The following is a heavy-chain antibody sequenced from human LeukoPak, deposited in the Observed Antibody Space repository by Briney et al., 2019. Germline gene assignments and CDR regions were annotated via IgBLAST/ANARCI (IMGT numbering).Heavy chain of an antibody. V-gene: IGHV4-4*07. Sequence: KPSETLSLTCTVSGGSISSYYWSWIRQPAGKGLEWIGRIYTSGSPNYNPSLKSRVTMSVDTSKNQFSLKLSSVTAADTAVYYCARDIYGGNSQYNWFDPWGQGTLVTVSS. CDR2: IYTSGSP. J-gene: IGHJ5*02. D-gene: IGHD4-23*01. CDR3: ARDIYGGNSQYNWFDP. CDR1: GGSISSYY.